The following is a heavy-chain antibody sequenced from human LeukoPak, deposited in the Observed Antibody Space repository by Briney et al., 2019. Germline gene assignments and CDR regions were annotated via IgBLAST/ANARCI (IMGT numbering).Heavy chain of an antibody. D-gene: IGHD6-6*01. V-gene: IGHV3-23*01. CDR2: NSDCGGTT. Sequence: PGGSLRLSCAAYGFQFSSFARGSVPETPGKGEEWVPANSDCGGTTYYADSGKGRFTMSRDSSNITLYLQMSSLRAEDTAVYYCAKFLAVIAARDSLYFQHWGQGTPVTVSS. CDR3: AKFLAVIAARDSLYFQH. CDR1: GFQFSSFA. J-gene: IGHJ1*01.